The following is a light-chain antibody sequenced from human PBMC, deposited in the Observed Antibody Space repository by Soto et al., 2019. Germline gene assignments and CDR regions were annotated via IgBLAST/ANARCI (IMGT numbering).Light chain of an antibody. Sequence: EFVLTQSPGTLSLSPGETATLSCRASESIINDYSAWYQQRPGQPPRLLIYATSKTAPGIPDRFSGSGSGTDFTLTISRLEPEDFAVYDCQQYGRSPLFGQGTRLEIK. CDR3: QQYGRSPL. CDR2: ATS. J-gene: IGKJ5*01. CDR1: ESIINDY. V-gene: IGKV3-20*01.